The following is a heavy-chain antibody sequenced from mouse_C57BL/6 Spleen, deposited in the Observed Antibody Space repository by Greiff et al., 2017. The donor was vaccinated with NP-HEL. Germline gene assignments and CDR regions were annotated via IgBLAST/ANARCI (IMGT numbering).Heavy chain of an antibody. J-gene: IGHJ3*01. D-gene: IGHD2-1*01. CDR3: ARGGNWFAY. Sequence: EVMLVESGGGLVKPGGSLKLSCAASGFTFSSYIMSWVRQTPEKRLEWVATISGGGGNTYYPDSVKGRFTISRDNAKNTLYLQMSSLGSEDTALYYCARGGNWFAYWGQGTLVTVSA. CDR1: GFTFSSYI. V-gene: IGHV5-9*01. CDR2: ISGGGGNT.